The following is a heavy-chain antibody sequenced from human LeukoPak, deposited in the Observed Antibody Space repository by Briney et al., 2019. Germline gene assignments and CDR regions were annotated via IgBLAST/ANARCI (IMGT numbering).Heavy chain of an antibody. CDR3: ARQPANTAAFDI. CDR1: GVSINTYY. CDR2: VRDNGES. D-gene: IGHD5-18*01. J-gene: IGHJ3*02. V-gene: IGHV4-59*08. Sequence: PSETLSLTCTVSGVSINTYYWRWLRQPPGKGLEGFAYVRDNGESNYNPSLKSRVAISLDTANTQISLRLNFVTAADTAIYSCARQPANTAAFDIWGPGTMVTVSS.